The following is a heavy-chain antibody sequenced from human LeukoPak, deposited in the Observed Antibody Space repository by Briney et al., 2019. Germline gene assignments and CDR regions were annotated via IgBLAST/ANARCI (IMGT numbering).Heavy chain of an antibody. V-gene: IGHV3-21*01. J-gene: IGHJ6*02. D-gene: IGHD2-15*01. Sequence: GGSLRLSCAACGFTFSSYSMNWVRQAPGKGLEWVSSISSSSSYIYYADSVKGRFTISRDNAKNSLYLQMNSLRAEDTAVYYCARATAGSPPGMDVWGQGTTVTVSS. CDR3: ARATAGSPPGMDV. CDR1: GFTFSSYS. CDR2: ISSSSSYI.